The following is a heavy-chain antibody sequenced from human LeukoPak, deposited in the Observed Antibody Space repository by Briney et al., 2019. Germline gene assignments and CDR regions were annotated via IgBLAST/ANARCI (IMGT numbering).Heavy chain of an antibody. CDR1: GYSFTSYW. D-gene: IGHD6-13*01. J-gene: IGHJ4*02. V-gene: IGHV5-10-1*01. CDR3: ASHGYSSSWSFDY. Sequence: GEALRISCKGSGYSFTSYWIGGVRQMPGKGREWMGRFVPRGSYTNYSPSFQGHVTIPADKSNSPAYLQWSSLKASDTAMYYGASHGYSSSWSFDYWGQGTLVTVSS. CDR2: FVPRGSYT.